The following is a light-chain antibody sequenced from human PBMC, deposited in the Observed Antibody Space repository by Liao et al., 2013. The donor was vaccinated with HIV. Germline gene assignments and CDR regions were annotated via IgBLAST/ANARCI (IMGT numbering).Light chain of an antibody. Sequence: SYELTQPPSVSVSPGQTARITCSGDALPNQYAYWYQQKPGQAPVLLIYKDSERPSGIPERFSGSSSGTTVTLTISGVQAEDEADYYCQSADSSGTYWVFGGGTEADRP. CDR3: QSADSSGTYWV. J-gene: IGLJ3*02. V-gene: IGLV3-25*03. CDR1: ALPNQY. CDR2: KDS.